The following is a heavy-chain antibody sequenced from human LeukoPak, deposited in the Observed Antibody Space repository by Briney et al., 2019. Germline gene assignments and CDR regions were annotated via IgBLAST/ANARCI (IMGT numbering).Heavy chain of an antibody. CDR1: GGTFSSYA. V-gene: IGHV1-69*04. CDR3: ARGGPGTTPRYNWFDP. J-gene: IGHJ5*02. D-gene: IGHD1-1*01. CDR2: IIPILGIA. Sequence: GASVKVPCKASGGTFSSYAISWVRQAPGQGLEWMGRIIPILGIANYAQKFQGRVTITADKSTSTAYMELSSLRSEDTAVYYCARGGPGTTPRYNWFDPWGQGTLVTVSS.